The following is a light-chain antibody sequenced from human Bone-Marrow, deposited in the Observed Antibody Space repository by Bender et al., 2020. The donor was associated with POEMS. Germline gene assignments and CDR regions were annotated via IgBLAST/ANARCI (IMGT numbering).Light chain of an antibody. CDR3: NSYTTSSSLE. V-gene: IGLV2-14*02. J-gene: IGLJ2*01. Sequence: QSALTQPASVSGSPGQSIAISCAGTNSDVGSYKLVSWYQQHPGKAPKLIIFEVTRRPSGISNRFSGSKSGNTASLTISWLQPEDEADYYCNSYTTSSSLEFGGGTKLTVL. CDR1: NSDVGSYKL. CDR2: EVT.